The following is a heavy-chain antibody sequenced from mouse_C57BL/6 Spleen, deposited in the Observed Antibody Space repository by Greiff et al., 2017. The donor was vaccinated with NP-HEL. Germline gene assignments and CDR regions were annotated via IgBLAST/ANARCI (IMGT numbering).Heavy chain of an antibody. CDR3: ANYCGISEYFDD. J-gene: IGHJ1*03. CDR2: IYPRSGNT. Sequence: VQLQQSGAELARPGASVKLSCKASGYTFTSYGISWVKQRTGQGLEWIGEIYPRSGNTYYNEKFKGKATLTADKSSSTAYMQLRSLTSEDSAVYFCANYCGISEYFDDWGTGTTVTVSS. D-gene: IGHD1-1*01. V-gene: IGHV1-81*01. CDR1: GYTFTSYG.